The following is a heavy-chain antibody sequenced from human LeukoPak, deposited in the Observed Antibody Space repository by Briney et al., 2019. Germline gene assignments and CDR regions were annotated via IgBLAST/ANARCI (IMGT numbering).Heavy chain of an antibody. CDR1: GGSFSGYY. V-gene: IGHV4-34*01. D-gene: IGHD1-7*01. CDR3: ASISSPWNSYFDY. Sequence: SETLSLTCAVYGGSFSGYYWSWIRQPPGKGLEWIGEINHSGSTNYNPSLKSRVTISVDTSKNQFSLKLSSVTAADTAVYYCASISSPWNSYFDYWGQRTLVTVSS. J-gene: IGHJ4*02. CDR2: INHSGST.